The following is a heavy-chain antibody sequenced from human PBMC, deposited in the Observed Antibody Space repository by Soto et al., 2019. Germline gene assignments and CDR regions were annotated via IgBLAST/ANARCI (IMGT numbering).Heavy chain of an antibody. D-gene: IGHD6-19*01. V-gene: IGHV4-31*03. CDR2: IYYSGST. CDR3: ARSVPGYSSGPFDY. Sequence: QVQLQESGPGLVKPSQTLSLTCTVSSGSISSGGYYWSWIRQHPGKGLEWIGYIYYSGSTYYNPFLKSRVTISVDTSKNQFSLKLRSVTAADTAVYYCARSVPGYSSGPFDYWGQGTLVTVSS. J-gene: IGHJ4*02. CDR1: SGSISSGGYY.